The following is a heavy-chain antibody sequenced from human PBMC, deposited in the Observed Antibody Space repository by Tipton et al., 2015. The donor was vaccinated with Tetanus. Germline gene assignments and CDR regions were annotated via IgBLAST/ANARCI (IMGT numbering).Heavy chain of an antibody. D-gene: IGHD3-10*01. CDR2: ISNSGST. Sequence: TLYLTCTVSGGSISSDGAYWSWIRQHPGEGLEWIGYISNSGSTYYNPSLKSRVTISVDTSQKQISLKVNSVTAADTAVYYCARDRGVRGGYYYYHGMDVWGQGTTVTVSS. CDR3: ARDRGVRGGYYYYHGMDV. CDR1: GGSISSDGAY. V-gene: IGHV4-31*03. J-gene: IGHJ6*02.